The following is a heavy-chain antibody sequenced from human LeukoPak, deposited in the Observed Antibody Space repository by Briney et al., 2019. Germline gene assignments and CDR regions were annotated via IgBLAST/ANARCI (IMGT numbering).Heavy chain of an antibody. V-gene: IGHV1-18*01. CDR1: VYTFTIYG. CDR3: ARAGLTGTTPFDP. Sequence: ASVTVSFKSSVYTFTIYGIIWVRQAPGQGLEGMGWISAYNGNTNYAQKLQGRVTMTTDTSTSTAYMELRSLRSDDTAVYYCARAGLTGTTPFDPWGQGTLVTVSS. J-gene: IGHJ5*02. D-gene: IGHD1-7*01. CDR2: ISAYNGNT.